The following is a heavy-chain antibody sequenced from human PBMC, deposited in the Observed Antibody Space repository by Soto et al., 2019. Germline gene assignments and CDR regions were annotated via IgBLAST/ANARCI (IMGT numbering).Heavy chain of an antibody. J-gene: IGHJ6*02. CDR1: GGTFSSYA. CDR2: ILPIFGTA. Sequence: QVQLVQSGAEVKKPGSSVKVSCKASGGTFSSYAISWVRQAPGQGLEWMGGILPIFGTANYAQKFQGRVTITADESTSTADMELSSLRSEDTAVYYCARKSPSKYGMDVWGQGPTVTFSS. V-gene: IGHV1-69*12. CDR3: ARKSPSKYGMDV.